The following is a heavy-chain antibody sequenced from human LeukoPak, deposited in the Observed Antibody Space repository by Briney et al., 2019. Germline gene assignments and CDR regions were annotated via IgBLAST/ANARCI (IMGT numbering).Heavy chain of an antibody. Sequence: SETLSLTCTVSGGSISSYYWNWIRQPPGKGLEWIGYIYYSGSTNYNPSLKSRVTISVDTSKNQFSLKLSSVTAADTAVYYCARGDCSGGSCYLFDYWGQGALVTVSS. CDR3: ARGDCSGGSCYLFDY. D-gene: IGHD2-15*01. J-gene: IGHJ4*02. V-gene: IGHV4-59*08. CDR1: GGSISSYY. CDR2: IYYSGST.